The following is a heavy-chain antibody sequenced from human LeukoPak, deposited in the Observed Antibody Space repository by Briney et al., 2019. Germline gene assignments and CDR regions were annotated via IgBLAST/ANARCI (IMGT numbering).Heavy chain of an antibody. J-gene: IGHJ4*02. D-gene: IGHD2-2*01. CDR1: GGSISSYY. CDR3: ARDPHCSSTNRPFDF. V-gene: IGHV4-4*07. Sequence: SETLSLTCTVSGGSISSYYWSWIRQPAGKGLEWIGRIYTSGSTNYNPSLKSRVTMSVDTSKNQFSLRLSSVTAADTAVYYCARDPHCSSTNRPFDFWGQGTLVIVSS. CDR2: IYTSGST.